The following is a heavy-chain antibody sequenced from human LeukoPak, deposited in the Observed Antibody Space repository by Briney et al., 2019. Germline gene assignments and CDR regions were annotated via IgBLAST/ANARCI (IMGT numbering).Heavy chain of an antibody. CDR1: GYTFTSYG. CDR3: AKDSDYGRLMDS. Sequence: GASVKVSCKASGYTFTSYGITWVRQAPGQGLEWTGWISAYNGNTNFAQKLQGRVTMTTDTSTGTAYMELRSLRSDDTAVYYCAKDSDYGRLMDSWGQGTLVTVSS. D-gene: IGHD4-17*01. CDR2: ISAYNGNT. J-gene: IGHJ4*02. V-gene: IGHV1-18*01.